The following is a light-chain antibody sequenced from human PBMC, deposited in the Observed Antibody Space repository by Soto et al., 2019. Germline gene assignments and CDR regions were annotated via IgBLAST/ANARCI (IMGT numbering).Light chain of an antibody. CDR2: LNSDGSH. V-gene: IGLV4-69*01. CDR1: SGHSNYA. CDR3: QTWGSGIVV. J-gene: IGLJ2*01. Sequence: QSVLTQSPSASASLGASVKLTCTLSSGHSNYAIAWHQQQSEKGPRYLMKLNSDGSHSNGDGIPDRFSGSSSGAERYLTSSSLQPEDEADYDCQTWGSGIVVFGGGTKLTVL.